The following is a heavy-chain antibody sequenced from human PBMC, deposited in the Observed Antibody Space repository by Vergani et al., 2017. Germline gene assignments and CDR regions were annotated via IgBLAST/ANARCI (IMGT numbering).Heavy chain of an antibody. D-gene: IGHD1-26*01. V-gene: IGHV1-18*04. Sequence: QVQLVQSGAEVKKPGASVKVSCKASGYTFTSYGISWVRQAPGQGLEWMGWISGYNGNTNYAQKFQGRVTMTTDRSTSTVYMELRSLRSDDTAVYYCARDYIGGSSYFDYWGQGTLVTVSS. J-gene: IGHJ4*02. CDR3: ARDYIGGSSYFDY. CDR1: GYTFTSYG. CDR2: ISGYNGNT.